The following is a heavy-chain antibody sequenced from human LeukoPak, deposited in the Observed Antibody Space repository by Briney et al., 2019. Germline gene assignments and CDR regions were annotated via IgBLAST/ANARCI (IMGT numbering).Heavy chain of an antibody. CDR1: GFTFSAYS. Sequence: GSLRLSCAASGFTFSAYSMNWVRQPPGQGLEWIGEIHHSGRTNYNPSLQSRVTISIDKSMNQFSLNLASVTAADTAVYFCTRNGPYSLRYWGQGTLVTVSS. D-gene: IGHD2-21*01. J-gene: IGHJ4*02. CDR3: TRNGPYSLRY. V-gene: IGHV4-34*01. CDR2: IHHSGRT.